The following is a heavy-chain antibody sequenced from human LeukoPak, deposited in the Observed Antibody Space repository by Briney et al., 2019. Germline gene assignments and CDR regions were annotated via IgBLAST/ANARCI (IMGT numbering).Heavy chain of an antibody. V-gene: IGHV3-21*01. J-gene: IGHJ3*02. CDR2: ISSSSSYI. Sequence: GGSLRLSCAASGFTFSSYSMDWVRQAPGKGLEWVSSISSSSSYIYYADSVKGRFTISRDNAKNSLYLQMNSLRAEDTAVYYCATEQLGHDAFDIWGQGTMVTVSS. D-gene: IGHD6-6*01. CDR1: GFTFSSYS. CDR3: ATEQLGHDAFDI.